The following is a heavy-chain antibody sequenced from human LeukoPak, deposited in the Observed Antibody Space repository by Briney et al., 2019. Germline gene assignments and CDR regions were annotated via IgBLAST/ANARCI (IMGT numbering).Heavy chain of an antibody. CDR1: GGTFSNNA. J-gene: IGHJ4*02. CDR2: IIPSYGTP. Sequence: GASVKVSCKASGGTFSNNAFTWVRQAPGQGLEWMGGIIPSYGTPNIAKKFQGRVTITAGELTTTVFMELRGLRTEDTAMYYCVREFDRWGQGTLVIVSS. CDR3: VREFDR. V-gene: IGHV1-69*13.